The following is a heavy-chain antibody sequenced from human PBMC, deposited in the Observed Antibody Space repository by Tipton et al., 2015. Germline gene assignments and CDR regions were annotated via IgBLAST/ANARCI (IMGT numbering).Heavy chain of an antibody. Sequence: TLSLTCSVSSDSISKYYWSWIRQPPGKELEWIGYIQYSGSTNYNPSLKSRVTISVDTTNTQFSLKMSSVTASDTAVYYCARARGRHGGLFDAWGQGILATVPS. J-gene: IGHJ5*02. V-gene: IGHV4-59*01. CDR3: ARARGRHGGLFDA. D-gene: IGHD4-23*01. CDR2: IQYSGST. CDR1: SDSISKYY.